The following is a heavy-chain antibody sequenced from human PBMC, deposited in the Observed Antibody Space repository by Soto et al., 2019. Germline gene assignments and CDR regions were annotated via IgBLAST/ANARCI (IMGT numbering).Heavy chain of an antibody. CDR1: GFTFTSSS. Sequence: SVKVSCKASGFTFTSSSVQWVRQARGQRLEWIGWIVVGSGNTNYAQKFQERVTITRDMSTSTAYMELSSLRSEDTAVYYCAATYSSSWSEVWFDPWGQGTLVTVSS. CDR2: IVVGSGNT. J-gene: IGHJ5*02. V-gene: IGHV1-58*01. CDR3: AATYSSSWSEVWFDP. D-gene: IGHD6-13*01.